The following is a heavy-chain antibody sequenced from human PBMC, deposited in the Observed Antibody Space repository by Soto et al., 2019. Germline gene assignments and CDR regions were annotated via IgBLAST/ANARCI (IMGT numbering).Heavy chain of an antibody. CDR2: IYSGGST. CDR1: GFTFSNAW. Sequence: GGSLRLSCAASGFTFSNAWMNWVRQAPGKGLEWVSVIYSGGSTYYADSVKGRFTISRHNSKNTLYLQMNSLRAEDTAVYYCARNYYDSPSTFDYWGQGTLVTSPQ. CDR3: ARNYYDSPSTFDY. J-gene: IGHJ4*02. V-gene: IGHV3-53*04. D-gene: IGHD3-22*01.